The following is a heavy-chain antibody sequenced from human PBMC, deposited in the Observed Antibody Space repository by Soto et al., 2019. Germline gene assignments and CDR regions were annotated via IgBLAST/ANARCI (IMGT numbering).Heavy chain of an antibody. CDR1: GFTFTSSA. CDR2: IAVGSGYT. CDR3: AAAATAWQEMVPSDY. Sequence: SVKVSCKASGFTFTSSAFQWVRQARGQRLEWIGWIAVGSGYTNYAQRFQDRVTLTRDMSTATTYMELSRLTSEDTAIYYCAAAATAWQEMVPSDYWGQGSLVTASS. V-gene: IGHV1-58*01. J-gene: IGHJ4*02. D-gene: IGHD2-8*01.